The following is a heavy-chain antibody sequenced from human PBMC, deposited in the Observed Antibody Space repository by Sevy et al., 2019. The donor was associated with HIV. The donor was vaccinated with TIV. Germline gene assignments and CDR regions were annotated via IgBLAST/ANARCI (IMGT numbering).Heavy chain of an antibody. CDR2: ISWDGGST. Sequence: GGSLRLSCAASGFTFDDYTMHWVRQAPGKGLEWVSLISWDGGSTYYADSVKGRFTISRDNSKNSLYLQMNSLRTEDTALYYCAKDIRGYYGSGSYPPYGMDVWRQGTTVTVSS. J-gene: IGHJ6*02. CDR1: GFTFDDYT. CDR3: AKDIRGYYGSGSYPPYGMDV. D-gene: IGHD3-10*01. V-gene: IGHV3-43*01.